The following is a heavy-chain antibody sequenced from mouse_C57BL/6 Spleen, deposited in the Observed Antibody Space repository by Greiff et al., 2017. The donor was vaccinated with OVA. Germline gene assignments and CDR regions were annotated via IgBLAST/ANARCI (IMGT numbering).Heavy chain of an antibody. Sequence: QVQLQQSDAELVKPGASVQISCKVSGYTFTDHTIHWMKQRPEQGLEWIGYIYPRDGSTKYNEKFKGKATLTADKSSSTAYMQLNSLTSEDSAVYFCARSSGYYGSSYYFDYWGQGTTLTVSS. D-gene: IGHD1-1*01. CDR3: ARSSGYYGSSYYFDY. CDR2: IYPRDGST. J-gene: IGHJ2*01. CDR1: GYTFTDHT. V-gene: IGHV1-78*01.